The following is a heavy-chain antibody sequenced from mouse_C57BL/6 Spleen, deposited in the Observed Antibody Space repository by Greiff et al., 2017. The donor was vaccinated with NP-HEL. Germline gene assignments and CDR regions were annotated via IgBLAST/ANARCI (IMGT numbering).Heavy chain of an antibody. CDR3: ARSTGTGFDY. V-gene: IGHV7-3*01. CDR1: GFTFTDYY. J-gene: IGHJ2*01. D-gene: IGHD4-1*02. Sequence: EVKLVESGGGLVQPGGSLSLSCAASGFTFTDYYMSWVRQPPGKALEWLGFIRHKANGYTTEYSASVKGRFTISRDNSQSNLNLQMNALRAEDSATYYCARSTGTGFDYWGQGTTLTVSS. CDR2: IRHKANGYTT.